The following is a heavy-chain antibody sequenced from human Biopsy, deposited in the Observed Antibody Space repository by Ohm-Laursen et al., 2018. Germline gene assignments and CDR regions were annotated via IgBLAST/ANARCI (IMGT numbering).Heavy chain of an antibody. CDR1: GFRFDDYA. CDR3: ARDISPSTFPENTLDI. Sequence: SLRLSCSASGFRFDDYAMHWVRQTPGKGLEWVSGMSRNNGFIGYADSVRGRFTISRDNGQNSLYLQMNNLITKDTAVYYCARDISPSTFPENTLDIWGQGTMVTVSS. V-gene: IGHV3-9*01. CDR2: MSRNNGFI. D-gene: IGHD2/OR15-2a*01. J-gene: IGHJ3*02.